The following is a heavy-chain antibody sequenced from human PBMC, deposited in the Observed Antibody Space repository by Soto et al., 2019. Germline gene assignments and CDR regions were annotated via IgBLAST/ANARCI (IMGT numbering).Heavy chain of an antibody. CDR2: IYFSGGT. CDR3: ARGTTGTSYFFDY. V-gene: IGHV4-59*01. CDR1: GGSISNYY. J-gene: IGHJ4*02. Sequence: SETLSLTCTVSGGSISNYYWSWIRQPPGKGLEWIGYIYFSGGTNYNPSLKSRVTISIDTSKNQFSLKLTSVTAADTAVYYGARGTTGTSYFFDYWGQGTLVTVPQ. D-gene: IGHD2-8*02.